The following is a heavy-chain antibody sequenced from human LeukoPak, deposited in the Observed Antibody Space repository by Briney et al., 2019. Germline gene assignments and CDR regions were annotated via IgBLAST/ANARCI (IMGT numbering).Heavy chain of an antibody. D-gene: IGHD4-17*01. CDR3: ARDGYGDPDY. V-gene: IGHV1-3*01. J-gene: IGHJ4*02. CDR2: INAGNGNT. CDR1: GYTFTSYA. Sequence: ASVKVSCKASGYTFTSYAMHWVRQAPGQRLEWMGWINAGNGNTKYSQKLQGRVTMTTDTSTSTAYMELRSLRSDDTAVYYCARDGYGDPDYWGQGTLVTVSS.